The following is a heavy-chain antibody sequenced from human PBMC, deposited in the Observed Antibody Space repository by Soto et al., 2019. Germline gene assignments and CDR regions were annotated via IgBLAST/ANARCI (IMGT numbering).Heavy chain of an antibody. CDR1: GFTFSGST. V-gene: IGHV3-73*02. D-gene: IGHD2-15*01. J-gene: IGHJ1*01. CDR2: IRSKANDYAT. CDR3: TGGYCTGGTCYYGYFQH. Sequence: EVQLVQSGGGLVQPGGSLKLSCAASGFTFSGSTVHWVRQASGEGLQWVGRIRSKANDYATTYIASVKGRFTISREDSRNTAYLQMIDLNTDDTAVYYCTGGYCTGGTCYYGYFQHWGQGALVTVFS.